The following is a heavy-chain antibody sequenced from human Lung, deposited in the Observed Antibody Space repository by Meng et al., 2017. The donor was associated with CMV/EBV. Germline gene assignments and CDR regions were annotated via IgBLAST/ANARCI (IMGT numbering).Heavy chain of an antibody. D-gene: IGHD6-19*01. CDR1: GFILSRHS. J-gene: IGHJ4*02. Sequence: GESLKISCAASGFILSRHSMNWVRQALGKGLEWVSSISSSSSSIYYADSVKGRFTVSRDNAKNSLYLQMDSLRVDDTAVYYCSRKPRYSSGCYDYWGQGTXVTVSS. CDR3: SRKPRYSSGCYDY. V-gene: IGHV3-21*01. CDR2: ISSSSSSI.